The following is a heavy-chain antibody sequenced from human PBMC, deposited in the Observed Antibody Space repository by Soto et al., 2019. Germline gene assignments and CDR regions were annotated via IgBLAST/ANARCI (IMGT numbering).Heavy chain of an antibody. J-gene: IGHJ4*02. CDR3: AKDGRAWVGSSLTYYFDY. D-gene: IGHD6-6*01. CDR2: IKEDGSDK. CDR1: GFTFSRFW. V-gene: IGHV3-7*05. Sequence: PGGSLRLSCAASGFTFSRFWMSWVRQAPGKGLEWVANIKEDGSDKYYVDSVKGRFTISRDNGKNSLYLQMNSLRAEDTAVYYCAKDGRAWVGSSLTYYFDYWGQGTLVTVSS.